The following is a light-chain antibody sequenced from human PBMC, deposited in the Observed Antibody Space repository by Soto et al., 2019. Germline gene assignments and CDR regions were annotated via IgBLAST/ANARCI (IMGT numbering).Light chain of an antibody. CDR2: DAS. V-gene: IGKV3-11*01. CDR3: QQRINWPRT. J-gene: IGKJ1*01. CDR1: QSVDNF. Sequence: EIVLTQSPATLSLSPGERVTLSCRASQSVDNFLAWYQQKPGQAPRLLIYDASNRAAGIPARFSGSGSGTDFTLTISILEPDDFAIYYCQQRINWPRTFGQGTKVEVK.